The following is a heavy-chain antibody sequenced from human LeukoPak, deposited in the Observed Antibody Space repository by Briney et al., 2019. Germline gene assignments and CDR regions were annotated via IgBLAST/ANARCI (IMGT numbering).Heavy chain of an antibody. CDR2: IKQDGSEK. CDR1: GFTFSSYG. D-gene: IGHD2-15*01. CDR3: ARPRSGGSKDDAFDI. J-gene: IGHJ3*02. Sequence: PGGSLRLSCAASGFTFSSYGMTWVRQAPGKGREGVAYIKQDGSEKYYVDSVKGRFTISRQNAKKSLFLQMNILRAEDTAVYYCARPRSGGSKDDAFDIWGQGTLVTVSS. V-gene: IGHV3-7*01.